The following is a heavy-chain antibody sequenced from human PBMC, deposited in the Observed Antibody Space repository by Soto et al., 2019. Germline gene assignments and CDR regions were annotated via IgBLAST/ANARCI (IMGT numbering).Heavy chain of an antibody. CDR3: AKDVTMVRGVTVRYYYYYMDV. V-gene: IGHV3-9*01. CDR2: ISWNSGSI. D-gene: IGHD3-10*01. Sequence: GGSLRLSCAASGFTFDDYAMHWVRQAPGKGLEWVSGISWNSGSIGYADSVKGRFTISRDNAKNSLYLQMNSLRAEDTALYYCAKDVTMVRGVTVRYYYYYMDVWGKGTTVTVSS. J-gene: IGHJ6*03. CDR1: GFTFDDYA.